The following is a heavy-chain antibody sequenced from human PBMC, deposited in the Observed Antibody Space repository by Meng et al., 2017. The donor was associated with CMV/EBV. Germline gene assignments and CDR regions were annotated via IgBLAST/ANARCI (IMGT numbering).Heavy chain of an antibody. CDR1: GFSLSTSGVG. Sequence: SGPTLVKPTQTLTLTCTFSGFSLSTSGVGVGWIRQPPGKGLEWIGYIYYSGSTNYNPSLKSRVTISVDTSKNQFSLKLSSVTAADTAVYYCARMYSSSQLDYYYGMDVWGQGTTVTVSS. V-gene: IGHV4-61*08. J-gene: IGHJ6*02. CDR2: IYYSGST. D-gene: IGHD6-6*01. CDR3: ARMYSSSQLDYYYGMDV.